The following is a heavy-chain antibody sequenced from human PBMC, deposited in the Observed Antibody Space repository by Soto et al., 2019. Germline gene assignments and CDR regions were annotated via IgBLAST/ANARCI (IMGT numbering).Heavy chain of an antibody. CDR1: GYTFTSYD. Sequence: ASVKVSCKASGYTFTSYDINWVRQATGQGLEWMGWMNPNSGNTGYAQKFQGRVTMTRNTSISTAYMELSSLRSEDTAVYYCARLDYYDSSGYYYSDWFDPWGQGTLVTAPQ. CDR2: MNPNSGNT. V-gene: IGHV1-8*01. J-gene: IGHJ5*02. CDR3: ARLDYYDSSGYYYSDWFDP. D-gene: IGHD3-22*01.